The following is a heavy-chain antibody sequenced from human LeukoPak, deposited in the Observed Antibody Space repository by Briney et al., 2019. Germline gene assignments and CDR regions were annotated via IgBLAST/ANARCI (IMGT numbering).Heavy chain of an antibody. J-gene: IGHJ4*02. Sequence: ASVKVSCKASGYTFTGYYMHWVRQAPGQGLEWMGRINPNSGGTNYAQKFQGRVTMTRDTSISTDYMELSRLRSDDTAVYYCARQSCGGGSCFFDYWGQGTLVTVSS. D-gene: IGHD2-15*01. V-gene: IGHV1-2*06. CDR3: ARQSCGGGSCFFDY. CDR1: GYTFTGYY. CDR2: INPNSGGT.